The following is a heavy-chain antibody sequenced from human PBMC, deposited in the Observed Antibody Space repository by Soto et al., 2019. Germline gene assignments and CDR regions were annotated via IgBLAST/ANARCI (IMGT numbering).Heavy chain of an antibody. J-gene: IGHJ5*02. V-gene: IGHV4-34*01. CDR2: INHRGQS. CDR1: GGSFSDYS. Sequence: PSGTLSLTCTVHGGSFSDYSWIWIRQPPGKGLEWIGEINHRGQSNLKSSLKSRTIISVDKSKNQVSLNLNSVTAADTAVYFCAKVSRITIFGGGWFDPWGQGTLVTVSS. CDR3: AKVSRITIFGGGWFDP. D-gene: IGHD3-3*01.